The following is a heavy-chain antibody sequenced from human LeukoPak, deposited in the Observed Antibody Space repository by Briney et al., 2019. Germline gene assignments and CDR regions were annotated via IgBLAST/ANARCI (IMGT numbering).Heavy chain of an antibody. J-gene: IGHJ3*02. CDR1: GGTFSSYA. D-gene: IGHD6-13*01. CDR2: IIPIFGTA. CDR3: ARVRGQQLVYNAFDI. V-gene: IGHV1-69*06. Sequence: SVKVSCKASGGTFSSYAISWVRQAPGQGLEWMGGIIPIFGTANYAQKFQGRVTITADKSTSTAYMELSRLRSDDTAVYYCARVRGQQLVYNAFDIWGQGTMVTVSS.